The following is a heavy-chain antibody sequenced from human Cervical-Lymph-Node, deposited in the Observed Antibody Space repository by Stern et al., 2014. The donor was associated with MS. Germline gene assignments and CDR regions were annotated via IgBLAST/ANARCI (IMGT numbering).Heavy chain of an antibody. CDR1: GCTFSSYA. Sequence: VQLVESGGEVKKPGSSVKVSCKASGCTFSSYAISWVRQAPGQGLEWMGVIIPIFGTANYEQKFQGRVTITADESTSTAYMELSSLRSEDTAVYYCASLVEMATIWVYWGQGTLVTVSS. CDR2: IIPIFGTA. V-gene: IGHV1-69*01. D-gene: IGHD5-24*01. CDR3: ASLVEMATIWVY. J-gene: IGHJ4*02.